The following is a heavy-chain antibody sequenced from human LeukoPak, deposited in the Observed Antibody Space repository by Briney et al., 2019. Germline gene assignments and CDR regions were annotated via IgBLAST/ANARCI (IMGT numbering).Heavy chain of an antibody. CDR2: IYSGGSP. CDR1: GFTVSSNY. CDR3: AREPKVGATRD. D-gene: IGHD1-26*01. V-gene: IGHV3-66*01. J-gene: IGHJ4*02. Sequence: GGSLRLSCAASGFTVSSNYMSWVRQAPGKGLEWVSVIYSGGSPYYSASVKGRFTISRDKSENTLYLQMNSLRAEDTAVYYCAREPKVGATRDWGQGTLVTVSS.